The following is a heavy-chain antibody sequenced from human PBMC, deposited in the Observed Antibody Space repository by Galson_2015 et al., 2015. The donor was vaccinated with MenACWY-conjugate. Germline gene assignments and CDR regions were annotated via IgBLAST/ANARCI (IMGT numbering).Heavy chain of an antibody. CDR3: ARSYVPGSDRKNYYMDV. J-gene: IGHJ6*03. CDR2: ISNTSGFR. D-gene: IGHD3-16*01. V-gene: IGHV3-11*06. Sequence: SLRLSCAASGFTFSDYYMNWVRQAPGKGLEWISYISNTSGFRYYADSVKGRFTISRDDAKNMLFLQMNSLKVEDTAVYYCARSYVPGSDRKNYYMDVWGKGTTVTVSS. CDR1: GFTFSDYY.